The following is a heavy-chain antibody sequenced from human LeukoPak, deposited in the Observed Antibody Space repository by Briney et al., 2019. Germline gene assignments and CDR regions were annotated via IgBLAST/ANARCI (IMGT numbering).Heavy chain of an antibody. Sequence: SQTLTLTCAISGDSVSSNSAAWNWIRQSPSRGLEWLGRTYYRSKWSNDYAVSVRSRITINPDTSKNQFSLQLNSVTPADAAVYYSVRSRGGDFDHWGQGTLVTVSS. J-gene: IGHJ4*02. CDR1: GDSVSSNSAA. V-gene: IGHV6-1*01. D-gene: IGHD3-16*01. CDR2: TYYRSKWSN. CDR3: VRSRGGDFDH.